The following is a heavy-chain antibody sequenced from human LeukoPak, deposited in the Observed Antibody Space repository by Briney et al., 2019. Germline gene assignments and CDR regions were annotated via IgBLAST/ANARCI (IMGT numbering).Heavy chain of an antibody. J-gene: IGHJ5*02. D-gene: IGHD6-13*01. CDR3: ARGVAAAGTDWFDP. Sequence: PSGTLSLTCAVSGGSISSSNWWSWVRQPPGKGLEWIGEIYHSGSTNYNPSLKSRVTIPVDKSKNQFSLKLSSVTAADTAVYYCARGVAAAGTDWFDPWGQGTLVTVSS. V-gene: IGHV4-4*02. CDR2: IYHSGST. CDR1: GGSISSSNW.